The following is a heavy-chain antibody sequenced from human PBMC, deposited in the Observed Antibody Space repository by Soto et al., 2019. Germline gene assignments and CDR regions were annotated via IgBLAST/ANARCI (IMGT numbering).Heavy chain of an antibody. Sequence: PGESLKISCKGSGYSFTSYWISWVRQMPGKGLEWMGRIDPSDSYTNYSPSFQGHVTISADKSISTAYLQWSSLKASDTAMYYCARHGGLRFGYYYYGMDVWGQGTTVTASS. CDR1: GYSFTSYW. V-gene: IGHV5-10-1*01. D-gene: IGHD5-12*01. CDR2: IDPSDSYT. J-gene: IGHJ6*02. CDR3: ARHGGLRFGYYYYGMDV.